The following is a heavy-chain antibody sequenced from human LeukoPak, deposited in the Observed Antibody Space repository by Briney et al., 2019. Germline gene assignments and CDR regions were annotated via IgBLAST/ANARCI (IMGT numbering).Heavy chain of an antibody. CDR2: INPNSGDT. J-gene: IGHJ6*03. D-gene: IGHD4-11*01. CDR1: GYTFTGYH. V-gene: IGHV1-2*02. CDR3: ARGLDDYGNMYYYMDV. Sequence: ASVKVSCKTSGYTFTGYHLHWVRQAPGQGLEWMGWINPNSGDTNYAQKFQGRVTMTRDTSISTVYMELSRLRSDDTAVYYCARGLDDYGNMYYYMDVWGKGTTAIISS.